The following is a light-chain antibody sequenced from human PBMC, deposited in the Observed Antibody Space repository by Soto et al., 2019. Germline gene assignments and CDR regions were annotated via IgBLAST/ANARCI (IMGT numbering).Light chain of an antibody. J-gene: IGKJ5*01. CDR1: QDISTY. CDR3: QHYTFYSAP. CDR2: GAS. V-gene: IGKV1-5*01. Sequence: RLTQSPSSLSASVGDTVTISCRASQDISTYLAWYQHKPGKAPTLLIFGASSLHNGVPPRFAGSGSGSEFTLTINRLQPDDFATYYCQHYTFYSAPFGQGTRV.